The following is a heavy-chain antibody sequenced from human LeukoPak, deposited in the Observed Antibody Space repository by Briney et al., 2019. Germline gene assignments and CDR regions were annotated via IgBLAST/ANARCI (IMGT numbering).Heavy chain of an antibody. CDR1: GFTFSSYS. CDR3: ARDNHAFDY. V-gene: IGHV3-21*01. CDR2: ISSSSYI. J-gene: IGHJ4*02. Sequence: GGSLRPSCAASGFTFSSYSMNWVRQAPGKGLEWVSSISSSSYIYYADSVKGRFTISRDNSKNTLYLQMNSLRAEDTAAYYCARDNHAFDYWGQGTLVTVSS.